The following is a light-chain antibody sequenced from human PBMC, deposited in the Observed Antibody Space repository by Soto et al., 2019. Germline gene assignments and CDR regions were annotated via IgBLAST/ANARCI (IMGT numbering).Light chain of an antibody. CDR1: QNIRSY. CDR2: TAS. Sequence: DIQVTQSPSSLSASVGDRVTITCRAGQNIRSYLNWYQQRPGKPPKLLIHTASPLQSGVPSRFSGSGSGTDFTLTISSLQPEDFATYHCQQANSFPLTFGGGTKVEVK. J-gene: IGKJ4*01. V-gene: IGKV1-39*01. CDR3: QQANSFPLT.